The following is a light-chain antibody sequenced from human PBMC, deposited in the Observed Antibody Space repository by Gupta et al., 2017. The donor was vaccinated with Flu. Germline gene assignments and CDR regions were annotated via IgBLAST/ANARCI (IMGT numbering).Light chain of an antibody. V-gene: IGLV2-23*02. CDR1: SSDVGNYNL. J-gene: IGLJ2*01. CDR2: DVT. Sequence: QSALTQPASVSGSPGQSITISCTGTSSDVGNYNLVSWYQQYPVKAPKLMIYDVTKRPSGVSHRFSGSKSGNTASLTISGLQGDDEAEYYCCSYAGSSIHVVFGGGTKLTVL. CDR3: CSYAGSSIHVV.